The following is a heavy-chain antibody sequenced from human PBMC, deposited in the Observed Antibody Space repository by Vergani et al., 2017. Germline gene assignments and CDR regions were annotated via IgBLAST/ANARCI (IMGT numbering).Heavy chain of an antibody. CDR3: ARDPDIVVVPAAPYYYYYYGMDV. Sequence: QVQLVQSGAEVKKPGASVKVSCKASGYTFTSYGISWVRQAPGQGLEWMGGISAYNGNTNYAQKLKGRVTMTTDTSTSTAYMELRSLRSDDTAVYYCARDPDIVVVPAAPYYYYYYGMDVWGQGTTVTVSS. CDR2: ISAYNGNT. V-gene: IGHV1-18*04. J-gene: IGHJ6*02. CDR1: GYTFTSYG. D-gene: IGHD2-2*01.